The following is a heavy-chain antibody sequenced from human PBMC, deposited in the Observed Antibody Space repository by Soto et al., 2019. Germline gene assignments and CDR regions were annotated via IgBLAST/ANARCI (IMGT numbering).Heavy chain of an antibody. V-gene: IGHV1-69*12. D-gene: IGHD5-12*01. Sequence: QVKLVQSGAEVKKPGSSVKVSCKASGGTFSSYAISWVRQAPGQGLEWMGGIIPSFGTADYAQKFQGSVKMIADESTITAYVELSSLRSEDTAVYYCASPPIVATIVNYYYGMDVWGQWTTGTVSS. CDR3: ASPPIVATIVNYYYGMDV. J-gene: IGHJ6*02. CDR2: IIPSFGTA. CDR1: GGTFSSYA.